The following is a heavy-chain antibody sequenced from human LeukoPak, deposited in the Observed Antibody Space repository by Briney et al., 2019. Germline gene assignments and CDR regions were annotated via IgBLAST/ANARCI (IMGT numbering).Heavy chain of an antibody. CDR2: ISSSRSYP. V-gene: IGHV3-21*01. Sequence: GGSLRLSCAASGFTFSSYSMNWVRQAPGKGLEWVSSISSSRSYPSYADSVKGRFTISRDNAKNSLYLQMNSLRAEDTAVYYCARDIASAGRAYFDYWGQGTLVTVSS. D-gene: IGHD6-13*01. J-gene: IGHJ4*02. CDR1: GFTFSSYS. CDR3: ARDIASAGRAYFDY.